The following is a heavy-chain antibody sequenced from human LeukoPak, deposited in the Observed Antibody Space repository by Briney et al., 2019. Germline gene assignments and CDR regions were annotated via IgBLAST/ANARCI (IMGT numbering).Heavy chain of an antibody. D-gene: IGHD3-22*01. CDR1: GYTFTSYG. Sequence: ASVKVSCKASGYTFTSYGISWVRQAPGQGLEWMGWISAYNGNTNYAQKLQGRVTMTTDTSTSTAYMELRSLRSDDTAVYYCARDGRYYYDSSGYFPWGQGTLVTVSS. J-gene: IGHJ4*02. CDR2: ISAYNGNT. CDR3: ARDGRYYYDSSGYFP. V-gene: IGHV1-18*01.